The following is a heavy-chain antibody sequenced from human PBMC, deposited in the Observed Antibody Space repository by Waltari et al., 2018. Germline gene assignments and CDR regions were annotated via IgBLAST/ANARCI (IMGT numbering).Heavy chain of an antibody. D-gene: IGHD1-20*01. CDR1: GYSISSGYY. J-gene: IGHJ4*02. V-gene: IGHV4-38-2*01. Sequence: QVQLQESGPGLVKPSETLSLTCAVSGYSISSGYYWGWIRQPPGKGLEWIGSIYHSGSTYYNPSLKSRVTISVDTSKNHFSLKLSSVTAADTAVYFCARFLYKAVDYWGQGTLVTVSS. CDR3: ARFLYKAVDY. CDR2: IYHSGST.